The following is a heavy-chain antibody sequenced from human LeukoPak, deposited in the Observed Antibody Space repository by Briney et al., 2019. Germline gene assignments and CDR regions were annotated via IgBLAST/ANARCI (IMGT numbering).Heavy chain of an antibody. J-gene: IGHJ3*02. CDR1: GGSISSYY. V-gene: IGHV4-59*08. Sequence: SETLSLTCTVSGGSISSYYWSWIRQPPGKGLEWIGYIYYSGSTNYNPSLKSRVTISVDTSKNQFSLKLSSVTAADTAVYYCARLGTYCSSTSCYTTDDAFDIWGQGTMVTVSS. D-gene: IGHD2-2*01. CDR3: ARLGTYCSSTSCYTTDDAFDI. CDR2: IYYSGST.